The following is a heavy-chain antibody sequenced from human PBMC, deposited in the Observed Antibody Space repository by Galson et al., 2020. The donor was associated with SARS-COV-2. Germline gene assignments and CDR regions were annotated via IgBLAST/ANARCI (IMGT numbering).Heavy chain of an antibody. Sequence: ASVKVSCKVSGYTLTELSMHWVRQAPGKGLEWMGGFDPEDGETIYAQKFQGRVTMTEDTSTDPAYMELSSLRSEDTAVYYCATAHIVLMVYAIPDYYGMDVWGQGTTVTVSS. V-gene: IGHV1-24*01. CDR3: ATAHIVLMVYAIPDYYGMDV. CDR1: GYTLTELS. CDR2: FDPEDGET. D-gene: IGHD2-8*01. J-gene: IGHJ6*02.